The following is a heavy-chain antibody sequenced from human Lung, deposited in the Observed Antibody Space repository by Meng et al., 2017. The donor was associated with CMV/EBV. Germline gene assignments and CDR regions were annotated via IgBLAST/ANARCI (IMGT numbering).Heavy chain of an antibody. J-gene: IGHJ4*02. D-gene: IGHD1-26*01. CDR2: IDDSGST. V-gene: IGHV4-4*02. CDR1: GVHISSNIR. CDR3: ARGKQDAWELLTY. Sequence: VLVKDSGQGLVKASGTLSLTCGVSGVHISSNIRWTWVRQPPGKGLEWIGDIDDSGSTNYNPSLNSRISISLDKSKNHFSLKVNSVTAADTAVYYCARGKQDAWELLTYWGQGALVTVSS.